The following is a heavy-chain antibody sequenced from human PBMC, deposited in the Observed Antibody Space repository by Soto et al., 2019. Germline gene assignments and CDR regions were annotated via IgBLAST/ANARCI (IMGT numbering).Heavy chain of an antibody. J-gene: IGHJ6*02. CDR2: VHSDGTTT. CDR1: GFTFDYYW. V-gene: IGHV3-74*01. CDR3: ARENWKGSYYYGMDV. D-gene: IGHD3-10*01. Sequence: PGGSLRLSCGASGFTFDYYWMHWVRQAPGKGLVWVSRVHSDGTTTTYADSVKGRFTISRDNSKNTLYLQMNSLRVEDTAVYYCARENWKGSYYYGMDVWGQGTTVTVSS.